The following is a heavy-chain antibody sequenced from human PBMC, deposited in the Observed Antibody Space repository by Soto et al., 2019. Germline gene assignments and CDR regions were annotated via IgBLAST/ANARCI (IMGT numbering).Heavy chain of an antibody. CDR1: GGSISSYY. V-gene: IGHV4-59*01. Sequence: SETLSLTCTVSGGSISSYYWSGIRQPPGKGLEWIGYIYYSGSTNYNPSLKSRVTISVDTSKNQFSLKLSSVTAADTAVYYCARVLEYCSGGSCYYYYMDVWGKGTTVTVSS. J-gene: IGHJ6*03. CDR2: IYYSGST. CDR3: ARVLEYCSGGSCYYYYMDV. D-gene: IGHD2-15*01.